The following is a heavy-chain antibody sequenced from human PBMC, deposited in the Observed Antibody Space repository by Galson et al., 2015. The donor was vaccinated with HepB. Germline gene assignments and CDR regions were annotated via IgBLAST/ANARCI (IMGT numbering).Heavy chain of an antibody. V-gene: IGHV3-11*01. CDR3: ARWMIVVPRKLDY. J-gene: IGHJ4*02. Sequence: SLRLSCAASGFTFSDYYMSWIRQAPGKGLEWVSYISSSGSTIYYADSVKGRFTISRDNAKNSLYLQMNSLRAEDTAVYYCARWMIVVPRKLDYWGQGTLVTVSS. CDR1: GFTFSDYY. CDR2: ISSSGSTI. D-gene: IGHD3-22*01.